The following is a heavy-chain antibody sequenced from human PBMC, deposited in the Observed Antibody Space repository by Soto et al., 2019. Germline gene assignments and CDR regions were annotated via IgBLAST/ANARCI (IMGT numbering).Heavy chain of an antibody. CDR3: AESGRYYDFWSGYYGPGYYYYAMDV. CDR2: ISGSGGST. J-gene: IGHJ6*02. Sequence: GGSLRLSCAASGFTFSSYAMSWVRQAPGKGLEWVSAISGSGGSTYYADSVKGRFTISRDNSKNTLYLQMNSLRAEDTAVYYCAESGRYYDFWSGYYGPGYYYYAMDVWGQGTTVTVSS. V-gene: IGHV3-23*01. CDR1: GFTFSSYA. D-gene: IGHD3-3*01.